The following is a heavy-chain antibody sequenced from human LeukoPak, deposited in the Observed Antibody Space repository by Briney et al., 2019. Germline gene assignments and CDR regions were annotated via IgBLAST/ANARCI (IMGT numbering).Heavy chain of an antibody. CDR3: AKDYCGGNCYSGWYFDL. J-gene: IGHJ2*01. CDR2: ISYNSDTI. V-gene: IGHV3-9*01. Sequence: GGSLRLSCAASGFTFDDYAMHWVRQAPGKGLEWVSGISYNSDTIAYADSVKGRFTISRDNAKNSLYLQMNSLRAEDTALYYCAKDYCGGNCYSGWYFDLWGRGTLVTVSS. D-gene: IGHD2-21*02. CDR1: GFTFDDYA.